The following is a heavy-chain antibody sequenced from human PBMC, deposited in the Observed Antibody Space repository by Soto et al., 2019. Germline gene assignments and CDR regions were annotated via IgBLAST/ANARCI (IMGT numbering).Heavy chain of an antibody. CDR2: IYYSGST. CDR3: ARDYLVVRGVIITGYSGMDV. J-gene: IGHJ6*02. Sequence: PSETLSLTCTVSGAPITSGAYSWSWIRQPPGKGLEWIGFIYYSGSTYYNPSLKSRVTISVDTSKNQFSLKLSSVTAADTAVYYCARDYLVVRGVIITGYSGMDVWGQGTTVPVSS. V-gene: IGHV4-30-2*03. D-gene: IGHD3-10*01. CDR1: GAPITSGAYS.